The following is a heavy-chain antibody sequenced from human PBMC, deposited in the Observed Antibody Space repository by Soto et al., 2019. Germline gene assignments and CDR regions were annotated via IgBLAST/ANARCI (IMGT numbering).Heavy chain of an antibody. CDR1: GGTFSSYA. CDR2: IIPIFGTA. Sequence: ASVKVSCKASGGTFSSYAISWVRQAPGQGLEWMGGIIPIFGTANYAQKFQGRVTITADESTSTAYMELSSLRSEDTAVYYCARVYYYGSGSSLNWFDPWGQGTLVTVSS. J-gene: IGHJ5*02. CDR3: ARVYYYGSGSSLNWFDP. D-gene: IGHD3-10*01. V-gene: IGHV1-69*13.